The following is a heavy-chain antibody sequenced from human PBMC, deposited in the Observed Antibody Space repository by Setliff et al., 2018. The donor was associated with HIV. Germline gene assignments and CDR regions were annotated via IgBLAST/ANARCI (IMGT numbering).Heavy chain of an antibody. D-gene: IGHD1-26*01. V-gene: IGHV4-39*07. J-gene: IGHJ4*02. CDR3: AKDRSGSYRTFDY. CDR2: VYYSGST. Sequence: SEILSLTCTVSGASSIYFWGWIRQPPGKGLEWIGSVYYSGSTYYNPSLKSRVTKSMDTSKNQFSLKLNSVTAADTAVYYCAKDRSGSYRTFDYWGPGILVTVSS. CDR1: GASSIYF.